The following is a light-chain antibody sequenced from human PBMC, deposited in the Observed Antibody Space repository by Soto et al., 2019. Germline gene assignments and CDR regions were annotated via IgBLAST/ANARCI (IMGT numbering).Light chain of an antibody. CDR3: QHHNSYSQT. J-gene: IGKJ1*01. CDR2: GAS. Sequence: DIQMTQSPPTPSASVGDRVTITCRASQSIRHYLAWYQQMPGKAPQLLIYGASTLQSGVPSRFSGSGSGTEFTLTISSLQPDDFGTYFCQHHNSYSQTFGQGTKVEIK. V-gene: IGKV1-5*01. CDR1: QSIRHY.